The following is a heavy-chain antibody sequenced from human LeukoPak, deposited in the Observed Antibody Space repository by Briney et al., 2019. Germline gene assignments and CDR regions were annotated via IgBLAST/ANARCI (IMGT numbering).Heavy chain of an antibody. CDR3: AELGITMIGGG. Sequence: LSLTCTVSGGSISSSSYYWGWFRQPPGKGLEWVSYISSSGSTIYYADSVKGRFTISRDNAKNSLYLQMNSLRAEDTAVYYCAELGITMIGGGWGKGTTVTISS. J-gene: IGHJ6*04. D-gene: IGHD3-10*02. CDR2: ISSSGSTI. CDR1: GGSISSSSYY. V-gene: IGHV3-48*03.